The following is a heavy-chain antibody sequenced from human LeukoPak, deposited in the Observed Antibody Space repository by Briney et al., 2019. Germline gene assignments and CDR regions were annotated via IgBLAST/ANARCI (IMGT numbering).Heavy chain of an antibody. V-gene: IGHV4-61*01. CDR1: GGSVSSGSYY. D-gene: IGHD3-16*02. CDR2: IHYSGST. Sequence: SETLSLTCTVSGGSVSSGSYYWSWIRQPPGKGLEWIGYIHYSGSTNYNPSLKSRVTISVDTSKNQFSLKLSSVTAADTAVYYCARDNGDDYVWGSYRTNRAYYFDYWGQGTLVTVSS. J-gene: IGHJ4*02. CDR3: ARDNGDDYVWGSYRTNRAYYFDY.